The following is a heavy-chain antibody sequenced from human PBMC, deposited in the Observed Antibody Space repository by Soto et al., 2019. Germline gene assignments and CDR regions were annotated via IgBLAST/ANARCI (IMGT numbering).Heavy chain of an antibody. CDR1: GGTFSSYA. D-gene: IGHD2-2*01. CDR2: IIPIFGTA. CDR3: AVVIFVGVPVYGMEV. V-gene: IGHV1-69*01. J-gene: IGHJ6*02. Sequence: QVQLVQSGAEVKKPGSSVNVSCKASGGTFSSYAISWVRQAPGQGLEWMGGIIPIFGTANYAQKFQGRVTITADESTSTAYVELSSLRSEDTGVYYCAVVIFVGVPVYGMEVWGQGTTVTVSS.